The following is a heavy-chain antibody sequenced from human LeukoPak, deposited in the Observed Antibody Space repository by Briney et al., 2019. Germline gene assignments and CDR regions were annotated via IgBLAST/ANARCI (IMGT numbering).Heavy chain of an antibody. D-gene: IGHD3-9*01. CDR3: ARDPSAGDYDILTGYYQPPYGMDV. J-gene: IGHJ6*02. Sequence: SETLSLTCTVSGGSISSYYWSWIRQPPGKGLEWIGYIYYSGSTNYNPSLKSRVTISVDTSKNQFSLKLSSVTAADTAVYYCARDPSAGDYDILTGYYQPPYGMDVRGQGTTVTVSS. CDR2: IYYSGST. CDR1: GGSISSYY. V-gene: IGHV4-59*01.